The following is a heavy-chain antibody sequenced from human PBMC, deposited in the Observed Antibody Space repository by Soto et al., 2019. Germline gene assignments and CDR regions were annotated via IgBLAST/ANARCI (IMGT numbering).Heavy chain of an antibody. CDR2: IWYDGSNK. CDR3: ARERAARRWNNWFDP. Sequence: GGSLRLSCAASGFTFSSYGMHWVRQAPGKGLEWVAVIWYDGSNKYYADSVKGRFTISRDNSKNTLYLQMNSLRAEDTAVYYCARERAARRWNNWFDPWGQGTLVTVSS. CDR1: GFTFSSYG. J-gene: IGHJ5*02. D-gene: IGHD6-6*01. V-gene: IGHV3-33*01.